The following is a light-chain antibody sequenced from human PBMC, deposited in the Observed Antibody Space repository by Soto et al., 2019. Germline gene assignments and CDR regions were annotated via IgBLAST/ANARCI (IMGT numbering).Light chain of an antibody. CDR3: MQALQAPRT. CDR1: QSILHSNGYNY. Sequence: DIVMTPSPLSLPVTPGEPASISCRSSQSILHSNGYNYLDWYLQKPVQSPQLLIYLGSNRASGVPDRFSGSGSGTDFTLKISRVEAEDVGVYYCMQALQAPRTFGQGTKVEIQ. V-gene: IGKV2-28*01. J-gene: IGKJ1*01. CDR2: LGS.